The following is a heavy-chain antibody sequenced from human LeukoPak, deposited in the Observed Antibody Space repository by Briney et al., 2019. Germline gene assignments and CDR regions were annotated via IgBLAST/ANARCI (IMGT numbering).Heavy chain of an antibody. CDR2: IYHSGST. CDR1: GGSISSSNW. V-gene: IGHV4-4*02. Sequence: SGTLSLTCAVSGGSISSSNWWSWVRQPPGKGLEWIGEIYHSGSTNYNPSLKSRVTISVDKSKNQFSLKLSSVTAADTAVYYCARATRDYYYYYMDVWGKGTTVTVSS. J-gene: IGHJ6*03. CDR3: ARATRDYYYYYMDV.